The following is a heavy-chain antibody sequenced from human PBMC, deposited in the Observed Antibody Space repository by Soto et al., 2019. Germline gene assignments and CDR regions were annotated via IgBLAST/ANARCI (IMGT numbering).Heavy chain of an antibody. CDR1: GYTFTDFY. V-gene: IGHV1-2*04. CDR3: ATSRGFGDGTEVYYLDS. J-gene: IGHJ4*02. D-gene: IGHD3-16*01. CDR2: INPNSGDT. Sequence: QVQLVQSGAEVKKPGASVKVSCKASGYTFTDFYIHWVRQAPGQGLEWMGWINPNSGDTNYAQNLQAWVTKNRDTSISTAYMELSRLTSDDTAVFYCATSRGFGDGTEVYYLDSWGQGTLVTASP.